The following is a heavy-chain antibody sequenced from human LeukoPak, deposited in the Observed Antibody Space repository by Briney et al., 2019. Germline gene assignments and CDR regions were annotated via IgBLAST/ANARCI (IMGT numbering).Heavy chain of an antibody. CDR2: IHESGST. CDR3: ARHEGFSQKD. V-gene: IGHV4-4*02. CDR1: GVSMSSNNW. Sequence: PSETLSLTCAVSGVSMSSNNWWSWVRQPPGEGLEWIGEIHESGSTNYNPSLTSRVTISVDKSKDQFSLKLSSVTAADTAVYYCARHEGFSQKDWGQGTQVTVS. J-gene: IGHJ4*02.